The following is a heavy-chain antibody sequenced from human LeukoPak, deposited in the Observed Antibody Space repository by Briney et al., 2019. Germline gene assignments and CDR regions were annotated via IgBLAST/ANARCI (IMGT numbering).Heavy chain of an antibody. D-gene: IGHD3-10*01. CDR3: ARSFTHYYGSGSYPDAFDI. J-gene: IGHJ3*02. CDR2: IYYSGST. V-gene: IGHV4-59*01. CDR1: GGSFSGYY. Sequence: SETLSLTCAVYGGSFSGYYWSWIRQPPGKGLEWIGYIYYSGSTNYNPSLKSRVTISVDTSKNQFSLKLSSVTAADTAVYYCARSFTHYYGSGSYPDAFDIWGQGTMVTVSS.